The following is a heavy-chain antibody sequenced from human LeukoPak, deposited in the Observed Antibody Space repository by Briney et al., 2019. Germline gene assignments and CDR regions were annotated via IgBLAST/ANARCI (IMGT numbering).Heavy chain of an antibody. CDR1: GYTFTSYC. V-gene: IGHV1-46*01. CDR2: INPSGGST. CDR3: ARARLPYYYDSSNPGTFDY. Sequence: ASVKVSCKASGYTFTSYCMHWVRQAPGQGLEWMGIINPSGGSTSYAQKFQGRVTMTRDTSTSTVYMELSSLRSEDTAVYYCARARLPYYYDSSNPGTFDYWGQGTLVTVSS. J-gene: IGHJ4*02. D-gene: IGHD3-22*01.